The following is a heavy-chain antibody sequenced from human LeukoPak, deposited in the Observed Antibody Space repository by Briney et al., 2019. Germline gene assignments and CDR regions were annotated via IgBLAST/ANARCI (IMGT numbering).Heavy chain of an antibody. Sequence: GGSLRLSXAASGFTFSSYAMSRVRQAPGKGLEWVSAISGSGGSTYYADSVKGRFTISRDNSKNTLYLQMNSLRAEDTAVYYCAKYSGLGWSHFDYWGQGTLVTVSS. CDR3: AKYSGLGWSHFDY. CDR1: GFTFSSYA. V-gene: IGHV3-23*01. J-gene: IGHJ4*02. CDR2: ISGSGGST. D-gene: IGHD3-10*01.